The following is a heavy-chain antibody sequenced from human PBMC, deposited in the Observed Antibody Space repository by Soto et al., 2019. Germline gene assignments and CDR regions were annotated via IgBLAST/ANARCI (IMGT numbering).Heavy chain of an antibody. CDR2: IIPIFGTA. CDR1: GGTFSSYA. V-gene: IGHV1-69*13. J-gene: IGHJ4*02. D-gene: IGHD3-22*01. Sequence: SVKVSCKASGGTFSSYAISWVRQAPGRGLEWMGGIIPIFGTANYAQKFQGRVTITADESTSTAYVELSSLRSEDTAVYYCARDRNDYYDSSGRGPTDYWGQGTLVTVSS. CDR3: ARDRNDYYDSSGRGPTDY.